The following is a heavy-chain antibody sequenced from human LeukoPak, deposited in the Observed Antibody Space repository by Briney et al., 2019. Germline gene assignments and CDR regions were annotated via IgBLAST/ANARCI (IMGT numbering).Heavy chain of an antibody. J-gene: IGHJ4*02. CDR3: ARDGGDYDSSGYYYSCFDY. CDR2: IYHSGST. CDR1: GYSISSGYY. D-gene: IGHD3-22*01. Sequence: SGTLSLTCAVSGYSISSGYYWGWIRQPPGKGLEWIGSIYHSGSTYYNPSLKSRVTISVDTSKNQFSLKLSSVTAADTAVYYCARDGGDYDSSGYYYSCFDYWGQGTLVTVSS. V-gene: IGHV4-38-2*02.